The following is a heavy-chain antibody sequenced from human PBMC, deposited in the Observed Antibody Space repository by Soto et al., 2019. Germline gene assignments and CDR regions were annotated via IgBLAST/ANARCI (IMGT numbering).Heavy chain of an antibody. J-gene: IGHJ4*02. V-gene: IGHV3-48*03. CDR3: TRAAWFPYLSFH. CDR1: GFTFSRFE. Sequence: HPWGSLRLSCAASGFTFSRFELHLFRHAPGKGLEWISYISSSGSTAYYASSVEGRFTISRDNANNSVYLQMDSLRAEDTALYYCTRAAWFPYLSFHWGQGALVTVSS. CDR2: ISSSGSTA. D-gene: IGHD3-10*01.